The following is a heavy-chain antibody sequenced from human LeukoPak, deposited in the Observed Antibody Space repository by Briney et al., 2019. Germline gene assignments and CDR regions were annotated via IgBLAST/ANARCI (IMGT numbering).Heavy chain of an antibody. J-gene: IGHJ4*02. CDR2: ISGSGGST. V-gene: IGHV3-23*01. CDR1: GFTFSSYA. D-gene: IGHD3-10*01. CDR3: AKGPLLLWFGEGTYFDY. Sequence: GGSLRLSCAASGFTFSSYAMSWARQAPGKGLEWVSAISGSGGSTYYADSVKGRFTISRDNSKNTLYLQMNSLRAEDTAVYYCAKGPLLLWFGEGTYFDYWGQGTLVTVSS.